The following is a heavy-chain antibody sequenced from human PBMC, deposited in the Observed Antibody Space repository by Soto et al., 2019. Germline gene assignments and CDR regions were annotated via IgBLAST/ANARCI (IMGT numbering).Heavy chain of an antibody. Sequence: SETLSLTCAVSGYSISSGYYWGWIRQPPGKGLEWIGSIYHSGSTYYNPSLKSRVTISVDTSKNQFSLKLSSVTAADTAVYYCARDRLGSGSLYCGQGTLVTVSS. CDR1: GYSISSGYY. V-gene: IGHV4-38-2*02. CDR3: ARDRLGSGSLY. J-gene: IGHJ4*02. CDR2: IYHSGST. D-gene: IGHD1-26*01.